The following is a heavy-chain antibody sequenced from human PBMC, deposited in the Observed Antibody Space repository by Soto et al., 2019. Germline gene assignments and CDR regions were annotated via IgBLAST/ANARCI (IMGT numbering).Heavy chain of an antibody. CDR2: ISYDGSNK. CDR1: GFTFSSYG. J-gene: IGHJ4*02. D-gene: IGHD2-15*01. CDR3: AKDTGGIVVVVAHFDY. Sequence: QVQLLESGGGVVQPGRSLRLSCAASGFTFSSYGMHWVRQAPGKGLGWVAVISYDGSNKYYADSVKGRFTISRDNSKNTLYLQMNSLRAEDTAVYYCAKDTGGIVVVVAHFDYWGQGTLVTVSS. V-gene: IGHV3-30*18.